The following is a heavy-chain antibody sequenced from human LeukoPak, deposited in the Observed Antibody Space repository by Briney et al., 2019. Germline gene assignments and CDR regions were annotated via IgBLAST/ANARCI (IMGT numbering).Heavy chain of an antibody. CDR1: GFSVSDYW. CDR2: IKQDGSEK. V-gene: IGHV3-7*01. Sequence: PGGSLRLSCAASGFSVSDYWMTWVRQAPGKGLEGVANIKQDGSEKTYVDSVKGRFTISRDNAKNSLYLQMNSLRVEDTAMYYCVRDGGTDWYDPWGQGTLVTVSS. J-gene: IGHJ5*02. D-gene: IGHD3-16*01. CDR3: VRDGGTDWYDP.